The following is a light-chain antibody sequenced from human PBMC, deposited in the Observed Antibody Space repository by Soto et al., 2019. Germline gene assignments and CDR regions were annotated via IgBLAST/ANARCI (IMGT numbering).Light chain of an antibody. CDR2: AAS. Sequence: DIQMTQSPSSLSASVGDRVTITCRASQSISSYLNWYQQKPGKAPKLLIYAASSLQSGVPSRFSGSGSGTDFTLTISRLQPEDFATYYCQQSYSTLAFGPGKKVDIK. CDR3: QQSYSTLA. J-gene: IGKJ3*01. V-gene: IGKV1-39*01. CDR1: QSISSY.